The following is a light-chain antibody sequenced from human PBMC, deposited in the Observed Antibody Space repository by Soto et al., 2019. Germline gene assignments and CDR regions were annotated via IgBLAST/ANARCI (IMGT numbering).Light chain of an antibody. CDR3: QKYNSAPQWT. Sequence: DIMMTQSPLSLHVTPGEPASISCRSSQSLLHSNGYSYVDWYLQKPGQSPQLMIYLAYNRASGVPDTFSGSGSGTDFTLTISSLKPEDVATYYCQKYNSAPQWTFGQGTKVDIK. CDR2: LAY. V-gene: IGKV2-28*01. J-gene: IGKJ1*01. CDR1: QSLLHSNGYSY.